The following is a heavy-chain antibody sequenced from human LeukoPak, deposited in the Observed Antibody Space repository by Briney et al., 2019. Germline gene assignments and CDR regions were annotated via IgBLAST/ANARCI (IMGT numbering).Heavy chain of an antibody. Sequence: ASVKVSCKASGYTFTSYGISWVRQAPGQGLEWMGWISAYNGKTNYAPKFQGRVTMTTDTSTSTAYMDLRSLRSDDTAVYYCTRDGPDYGDYINFGYWGQGTLVTVSS. D-gene: IGHD4-17*01. J-gene: IGHJ4*02. CDR2: ISAYNGKT. CDR3: TRDGPDYGDYINFGY. CDR1: GYTFTSYG. V-gene: IGHV1-18*04.